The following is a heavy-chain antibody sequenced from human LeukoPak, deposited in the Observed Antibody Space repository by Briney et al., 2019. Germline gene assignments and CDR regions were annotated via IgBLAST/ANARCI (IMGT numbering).Heavy chain of an antibody. J-gene: IGHJ4*02. CDR3: ARRADSYGFFFDY. Sequence: GESLKISCKGSGYSFTSYWIGWVRQMPGKGLEWVGIIYPGDSDTRYSPSFQGQVTISADKSISTAYLQWSSLKASDTAMYYCARRADSYGFFFDYWGQGTLVTVSS. CDR1: GYSFTSYW. CDR2: IYPGDSDT. V-gene: IGHV5-51*01. D-gene: IGHD5-18*01.